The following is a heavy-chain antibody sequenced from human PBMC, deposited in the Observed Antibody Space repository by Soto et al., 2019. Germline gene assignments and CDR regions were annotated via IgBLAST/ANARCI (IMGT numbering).Heavy chain of an antibody. V-gene: IGHV3-23*01. J-gene: IGHJ6*02. Sequence: EVQLLESGGGLVQPGGSLRLSCAASGLTFSSYAMSWVRQAPGKGLEWVSAISGSGGSTYYADSVKGRFTISRDNSKNTLYLQMNSLRAEDTAVYYCAKAARSDLYYYYGMDVWGQGTTVTVSS. CDR3: AKAARSDLYYYYGMDV. CDR1: GLTFSSYA. CDR2: ISGSGGST. D-gene: IGHD2-21*02.